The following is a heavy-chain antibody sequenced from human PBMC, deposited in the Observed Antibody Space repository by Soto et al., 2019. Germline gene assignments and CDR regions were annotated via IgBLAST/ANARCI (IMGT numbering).Heavy chain of an antibody. CDR2: IYYSGST. Sequence: SETLSLTCTVSGGSISSGDYYWSWIRQPPGKGLEWIGYIYYSGSTYYNPSLKSRVTISVDTSKNQFSLKLSSVTAADTAVYYCARDRAVPAAMRRVLNYYYGMDVWGQGTTVTVSS. CDR3: ARDRAVPAAMRRVLNYYYGMDV. CDR1: GGSISSGDYY. J-gene: IGHJ6*02. D-gene: IGHD2-2*01. V-gene: IGHV4-30-4*01.